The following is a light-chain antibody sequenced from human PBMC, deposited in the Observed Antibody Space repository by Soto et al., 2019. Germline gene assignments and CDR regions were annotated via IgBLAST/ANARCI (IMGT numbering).Light chain of an antibody. J-gene: IGKJ5*01. CDR2: DAS. V-gene: IGKV3-11*01. Sequence: EIVLTQSPATLSLSPGERATVSCRASQSVSNNFGWYQQKPGQAPRLLIYDASNRATGIPARFSGSGSGTDFTLTISSLEPVDFAVYYCQHGGTFGQGTRLEIK. CDR1: QSVSNN. CDR3: QHGGT.